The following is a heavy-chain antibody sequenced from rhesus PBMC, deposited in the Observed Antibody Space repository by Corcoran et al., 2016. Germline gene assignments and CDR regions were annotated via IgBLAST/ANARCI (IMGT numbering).Heavy chain of an antibody. CDR3: TTDTALWSSLDV. V-gene: IGHV3-186*02. J-gene: IGHJ5-2*02. CDR2: IRSKYNNYAT. D-gene: IGHD3-22*01. CDR1: VFTFSDYV. Sequence: EVQLVESGGGLVQPGGSLGLSWAASVFTFSDYVLTGFPQASGNGLEWVVNIRSKYNNYATEYAASVKGRFTISRDDSKNTLYLQMSSLKTEDTAVYYCTTDTALWSSLDVWGRGVLVTVSS.